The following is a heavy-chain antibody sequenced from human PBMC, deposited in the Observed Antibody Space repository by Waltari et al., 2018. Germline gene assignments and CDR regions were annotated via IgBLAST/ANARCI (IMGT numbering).Heavy chain of an antibody. J-gene: IGHJ4*02. CDR1: GYTFTSYD. D-gene: IGHD6-19*01. CDR3: ARGREQWLAEFVY. CDR2: MNPNSGNT. Sequence: QVQLVQSGAEVKKPGASVKVSCKASGYTFTSYDIHGVRQATGQGLEWMGWMNPNSGNTGYAQKFQGRVTITRNTSISTAYMELSSLRSEDTAVYYCARGREQWLAEFVYWGQGTLVTVSS. V-gene: IGHV1-8*03.